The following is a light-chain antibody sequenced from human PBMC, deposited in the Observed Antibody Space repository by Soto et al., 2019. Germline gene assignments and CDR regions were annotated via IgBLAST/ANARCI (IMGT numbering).Light chain of an antibody. J-gene: IGKJ5*01. V-gene: IGKV1-5*03. CDR2: KAS. CDR3: QQHNSFSIT. CDR1: ESISRW. Sequence: DVQMTPSPSTLAASLGDGVSITARASESISRWLAWYQQKPGTASKLLIYKASSLESGVPSRFSGSGSGTEFTLNIHSLQAEDLATYYCQQHNSFSITFGQGTRLEIK.